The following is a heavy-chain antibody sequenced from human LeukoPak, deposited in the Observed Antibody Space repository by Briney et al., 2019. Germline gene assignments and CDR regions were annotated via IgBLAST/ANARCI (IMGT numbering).Heavy chain of an antibody. CDR1: GGTFSSYA. Sequence: ASVKVSCKASGGTFSSYAISWVRQASGQGLEWMGGIIPIFGTANYAQKFQGRVTITAHESTSTAYMELSSLRSEDTAVYYCARRALWFGGYGMDVWGQGTTVTVSS. CDR3: ARRALWFGGYGMDV. V-gene: IGHV1-69*13. D-gene: IGHD3-10*01. CDR2: IIPIFGTA. J-gene: IGHJ6*02.